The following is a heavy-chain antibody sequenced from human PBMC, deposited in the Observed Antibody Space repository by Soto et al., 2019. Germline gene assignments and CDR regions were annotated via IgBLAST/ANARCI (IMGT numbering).Heavy chain of an antibody. CDR1: GFSLSTSGMC. D-gene: IGHD6-19*01. CDR3: ARIPGAVAGNYGMDV. V-gene: IGHV2-70*01. CDR2: IDWDDDK. J-gene: IGHJ6*02. Sequence: SGPTLVNPTQTLTLTCTFSGFSLSTSGMCVSWIRQPPGKALEWLALIDWDDDKYYSTSLKTRLTISKDTSKNQVVLTMTNMEPVDTATYYCARIPGAVAGNYGMDVWGQGTTVTVSS.